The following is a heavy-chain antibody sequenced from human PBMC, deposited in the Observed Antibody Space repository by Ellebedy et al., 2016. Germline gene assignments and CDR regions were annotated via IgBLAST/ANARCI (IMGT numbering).Heavy chain of an antibody. J-gene: IGHJ2*01. Sequence: GESLKISXATSGFTFSSYAMSWVRQAPGKGLEWVSSIDSGGFTTYYAGSVKGRFTISRDSSKNNLYLQMHSLRVEDTAVYYCAKDLGLLTYNWFFDLWGRGTVVTVSS. CDR2: IDSGGFTT. D-gene: IGHD3-10*01. CDR1: GFTFSSYA. CDR3: AKDLGLLTYNWFFDL. V-gene: IGHV3-23*01.